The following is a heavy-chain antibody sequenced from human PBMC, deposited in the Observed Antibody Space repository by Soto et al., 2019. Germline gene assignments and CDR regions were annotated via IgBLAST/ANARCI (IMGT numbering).Heavy chain of an antibody. CDR3: ARDPGYSSFDH. CDR1: GFTFSGSW. V-gene: IGHV3-7*01. J-gene: IGHJ4*02. Sequence: DVQLVESGGGLVQPGGSLRLSCAASGFTFSGSWMSWVRQAPGKGLEFVANIKEDGSVKNYVDSVKGRFTISRDNGKNSVYLQKNLPAEQDTAFYYCARDPGYSSFDHWGQGTLVTVSS. CDR2: IKEDGSVK. D-gene: IGHD5-12*01.